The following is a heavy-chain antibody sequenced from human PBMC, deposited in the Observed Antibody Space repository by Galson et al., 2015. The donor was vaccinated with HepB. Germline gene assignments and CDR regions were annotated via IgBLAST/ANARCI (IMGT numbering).Heavy chain of an antibody. CDR2: ISGSGDDT. Sequence: SLRLSCAASGFTFSNYAMSWVRQTPGKGLEWVSVISGSGDDTFYAESMKGRFIISRDNSKNTLYLQMNSLREDDTAVYYCAKDRPRGSSMIDYWGQGTLVTVSS. CDR3: AKDRPRGSSMIDY. CDR1: GFTFSNYA. J-gene: IGHJ4*02. V-gene: IGHV3-23*01. D-gene: IGHD1-26*01.